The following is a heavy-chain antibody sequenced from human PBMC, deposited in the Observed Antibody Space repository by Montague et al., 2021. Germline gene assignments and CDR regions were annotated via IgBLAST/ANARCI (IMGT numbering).Heavy chain of an antibody. J-gene: IGHJ5*02. D-gene: IGHD2-8*01. CDR2: TYSMSKRYN. CDR3: ARDDPYCTNGVCYTGNWFDP. CDR1: GDSVSVIRAT. Sequence: CAISGDSVSVIRATCNSIRQSPSIGLDWLGGTYSMSKRYNDYAVSVKSRITINPDTSKNQFSLQLNSVTPEDTAVYYCARDDPYCTNGVCYTGNWFDPWGQGTLVTVSS. V-gene: IGHV6-1*01.